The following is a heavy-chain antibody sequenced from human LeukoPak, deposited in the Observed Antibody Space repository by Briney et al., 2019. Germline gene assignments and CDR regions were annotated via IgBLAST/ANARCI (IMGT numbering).Heavy chain of an antibody. D-gene: IGHD1-7*01. CDR1: GFTVSSNY. CDR2: SDRGDYT. CDR3: ARKAQYNGHYPLDY. J-gene: IGHJ4*02. Sequence: PGGSLRLSCAASGFTVSSNYMSWVRQAPGEGLEWVSGTSDRGDYTYYADSVKGRFTISRDSSKNTLFLQMNSLRAEDTALYFCARKAQYNGHYPLDYWGQGTLVTVSS. V-gene: IGHV3-53*01.